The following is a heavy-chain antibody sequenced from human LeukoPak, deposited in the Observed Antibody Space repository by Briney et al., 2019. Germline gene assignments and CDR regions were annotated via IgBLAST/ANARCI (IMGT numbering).Heavy chain of an antibody. V-gene: IGHV3-30*16. CDR1: GFTFNNYG. D-gene: IGHD5-24*01. J-gene: IGHJ6*02. Sequence: PGGSLRLSCTTSGFTFNNYGLHWVRQAPGKGPEWVAVVSLDGTKKFYADSVRGRFALSRDNSKNALYLQMTSLTVDDTALYYCAKDGGEMATITSYYGMDVWGQGTTVTVSS. CDR2: VSLDGTKK. CDR3: AKDGGEMATITSYYGMDV.